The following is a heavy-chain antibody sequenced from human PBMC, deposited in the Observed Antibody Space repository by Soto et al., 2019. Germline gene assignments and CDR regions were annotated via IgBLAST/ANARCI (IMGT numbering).Heavy chain of an antibody. CDR2: IYPGDSET. CDR1: GYNFTTFW. CDR3: ARLGFPGAIYFDS. Sequence: PGESLKISCKGSGYNFTTFWIGWVRQMPGKGLEWMGIIYPGDSETKYSPDFEGQVIISADRSTNTAYLQWRSLRASDTAMYYCARLGFPGAIYFDSWGLGTLVTVSS. V-gene: IGHV5-51*01. J-gene: IGHJ4*02.